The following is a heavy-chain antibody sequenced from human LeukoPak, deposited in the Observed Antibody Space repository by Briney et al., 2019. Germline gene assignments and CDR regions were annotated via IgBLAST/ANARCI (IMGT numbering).Heavy chain of an antibody. J-gene: IGHJ4*02. Sequence: GGSLRLSCAASGFTFSNYAMRWVCQAPGKGLEWVSSITGSGDSTYYADSVKGRFTISRDNSQNTLYLQTNSLRAEDTAVYYCADSNYWYPVDYWGQGTLVTVSS. CDR2: ITGSGDST. CDR1: GFTFSNYA. D-gene: IGHD4-11*01. V-gene: IGHV3-23*01. CDR3: ADSNYWYPVDY.